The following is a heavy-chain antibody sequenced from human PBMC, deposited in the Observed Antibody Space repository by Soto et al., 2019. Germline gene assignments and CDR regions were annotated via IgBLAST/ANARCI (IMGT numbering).Heavy chain of an antibody. D-gene: IGHD6-13*01. Sequence: QVQLQESGPGLVKPSQTLSLTCTVSGGSISSGGYYWSWIRQHPGKGLEWIGYIYYSGSTYYNPSLKSRVTISVDTTKNQFSLKLSSVTAADTAVYYCARSEAAAGTWGNWFDPWGQGTLDTVSS. CDR3: ARSEAAAGTWGNWFDP. J-gene: IGHJ5*02. CDR1: GGSISSGGYY. V-gene: IGHV4-31*03. CDR2: IYYSGST.